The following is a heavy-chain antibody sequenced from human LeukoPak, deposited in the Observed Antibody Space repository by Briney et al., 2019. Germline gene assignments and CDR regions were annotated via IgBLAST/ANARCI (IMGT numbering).Heavy chain of an antibody. V-gene: IGHV1-69*04. Sequence: SVKVSCKASGGTFSSYAISWVRQAPGQGLEWMGRIIPIFGIANYAQKFQGRVTITADKVTSTAYMELSSLRSEDTAVYYCARDQVAGTGWFDYWGQGTLVTVSS. J-gene: IGHJ4*02. CDR3: ARDQVAGTGWFDY. CDR2: IIPIFGIA. D-gene: IGHD6-19*01. CDR1: GGTFSSYA.